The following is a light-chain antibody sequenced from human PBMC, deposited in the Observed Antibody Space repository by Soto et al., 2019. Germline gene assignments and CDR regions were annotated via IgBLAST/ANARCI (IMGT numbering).Light chain of an antibody. CDR2: AAS. J-gene: IGKJ1*01. CDR1: QDIQNA. V-gene: IGKV1-17*01. Sequence: DIQMTQSPSSLSASVGDRVTITCRASQDIQNALGWYQQKPGKAPKRLIYAASSLQSGVPSRFSGSRSGTEFTLTISSLQPEDFATYYCLQHDSNVWTFGQGTNVEIK. CDR3: LQHDSNVWT.